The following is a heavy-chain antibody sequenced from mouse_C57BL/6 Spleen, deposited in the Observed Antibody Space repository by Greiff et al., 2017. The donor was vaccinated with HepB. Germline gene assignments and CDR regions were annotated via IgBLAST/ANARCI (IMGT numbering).Heavy chain of an antibody. V-gene: IGHV1-7*01. J-gene: IGHJ2*01. CDR2: INPSSGYT. CDR1: GYTFTSYW. D-gene: IGHD1-1*02. CDR3: AGGGYSYYFDY. Sequence: VQLQQSGAELAKPGASVKLSCKASGYTFTSYWMHWVKQRPGQGLEWIGYINPSSGYTKYNQKFKDKATLTADKSSSTAYLQLSSLTYADSAVYDCAGGGYSYYFDYWGQGTTLTVAS.